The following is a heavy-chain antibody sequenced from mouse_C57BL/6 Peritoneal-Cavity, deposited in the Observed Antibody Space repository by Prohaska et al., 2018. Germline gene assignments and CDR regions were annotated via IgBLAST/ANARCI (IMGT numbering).Heavy chain of an antibody. V-gene: IGHV1-85*01. Sequence: SVKLSCKASGYTFTSYDINWVKQRPGQGLEWIGWIYPRDGSTKYNEKFKGKATLTVDTSSSTAYRELHSLTSEDSAVYFCARRGGGYFDVWGTGTTVTVSS. J-gene: IGHJ1*03. CDR1: GYTFTSYD. CDR3: ARRGGGYFDV. CDR2: IYPRDGST.